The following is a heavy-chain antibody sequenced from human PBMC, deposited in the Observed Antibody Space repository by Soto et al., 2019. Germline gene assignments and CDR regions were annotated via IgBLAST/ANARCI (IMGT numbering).Heavy chain of an antibody. CDR1: GYTFTGYY. V-gene: IGHV1-2*02. D-gene: IGHD1-7*01. CDR3: AREKASNFPNWFEP. J-gene: IGHJ5*02. Sequence: ASVKVSCKASGYTFTGYYMHWVRQAPGQGLGWMGWINPNSGGTNYAQKFQGRVTMTRDTSISTAYMELSRLRSDDTAVYYCAREKASNFPNWFEPWGQGTPVTVSS. CDR2: INPNSGGT.